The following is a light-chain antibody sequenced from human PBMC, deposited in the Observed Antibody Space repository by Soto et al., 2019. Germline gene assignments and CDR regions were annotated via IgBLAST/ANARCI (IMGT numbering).Light chain of an antibody. Sequence: QSALTQTPSASATPGQRVTMSCSGGSSNIGTNSVFWYQQFPGTAPKLLIYTNNQRPSGVPDRFSGSKSGTSASLVISGLRSEDEADYYCAVWDDSLVSVLFGGGTKLTVL. CDR3: AVWDDSLVSVL. CDR2: TNN. V-gene: IGLV1-47*02. J-gene: IGLJ2*01. CDR1: SSNIGTNS.